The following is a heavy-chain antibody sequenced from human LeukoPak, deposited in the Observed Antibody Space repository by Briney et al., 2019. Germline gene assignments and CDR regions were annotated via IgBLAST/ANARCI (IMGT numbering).Heavy chain of an antibody. D-gene: IGHD7-27*01. V-gene: IGHV1-46*01. J-gene: IGHJ4*02. CDR3: ASNPPRTGDFNY. CDR1: GYTFTSYY. Sequence: ASVKVSCKASGYTFTSYYMHWVRQAPGQGLEWMGIINPSDGSTSYAQKFQGGVTMTRDTSINTAYMELSSLRSEDTAVYYCASNPPRTGDFNYWGQGALVTVSS. CDR2: INPSDGST.